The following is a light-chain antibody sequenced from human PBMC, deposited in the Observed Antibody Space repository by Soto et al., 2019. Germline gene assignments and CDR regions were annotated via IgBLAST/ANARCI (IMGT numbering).Light chain of an antibody. CDR1: QSISSW. V-gene: IGKV1-5*01. J-gene: IGKJ1*01. CDR2: DAS. CDR3: QQYNSYPWT. Sequence: GDRVTITCRASQSISSWLAWYQQKPGKAPKLLIYDASSLESGVPSRFSGSGSGTEFTLTISSLQPDDFATYYCQQYNSYPWTFGHGTKAEIK.